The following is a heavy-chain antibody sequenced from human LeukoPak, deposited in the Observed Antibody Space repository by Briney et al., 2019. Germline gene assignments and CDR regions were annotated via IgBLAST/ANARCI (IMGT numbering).Heavy chain of an antibody. CDR3: ARGVDYYGV. V-gene: IGHV4-39*07. D-gene: IGHD3-10*01. CDR2: VFYNGAT. CDR1: GGSISSSIYY. J-gene: IGHJ4*02. Sequence: SESLSLTCIVSGGSISSSIYYWAWVRQPPGKGLEWIGTVFYNGATQYSPSLRSRVTISVDTSKNQFSLKLSSATAADTAVYYCARGVDYYGVWGQGTLVTVSS.